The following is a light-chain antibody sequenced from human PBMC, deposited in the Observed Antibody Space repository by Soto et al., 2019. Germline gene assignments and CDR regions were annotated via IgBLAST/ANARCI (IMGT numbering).Light chain of an antibody. CDR3: QQANIFPRA. CDR2: GAS. V-gene: IGKV1-12*01. CDR1: ESISGSY. J-gene: IGKJ1*01. Sequence: TQSPGTLSLYPGERATLSCTARESISGSYLAWYQQKPGKAPRLLIYGASILQSGVPSRFSGSVSGTDFTLTISSLQPEDFATYYCQQANIFPRAFGQGTKVDIK.